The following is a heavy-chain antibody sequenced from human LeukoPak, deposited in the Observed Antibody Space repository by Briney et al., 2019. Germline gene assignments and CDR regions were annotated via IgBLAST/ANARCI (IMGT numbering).Heavy chain of an antibody. Sequence: SETLSLTCTVSGDSYSSPYWSWIRQPPGKGLEWIGSFFYTGGTYYNPSLSSRVITSVTAADTAVYCCARGEAVPIIGPIAPFDYWGQGILVTVSS. J-gene: IGHJ4*02. V-gene: IGHV4-59*04. CDR2: FFYTGGT. CDR1: GDSYSSPY. D-gene: IGHD2-15*01. CDR3: FDY.